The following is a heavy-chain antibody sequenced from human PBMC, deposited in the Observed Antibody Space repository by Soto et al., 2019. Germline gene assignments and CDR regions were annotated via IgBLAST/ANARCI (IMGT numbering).Heavy chain of an antibody. J-gene: IGHJ5*02. V-gene: IGHV2-26*01. D-gene: IGHD3-3*01. CDR1: GFSLSNARMG. CDR2: IFSNDEK. CDR3: ARIGGNYDFWSGYQTYNWFDP. Sequence: QVTLKETGPVLVKPTETLTLTCTVSGFSLSNARMGVSWIRQPPGKALEWLAHIFSNDEKSYSTSLKSRLTISKDTSKSQVVLTMTNMDPVDTATYYCARIGGNYDFWSGYQTYNWFDPWGQGTLVTVSS.